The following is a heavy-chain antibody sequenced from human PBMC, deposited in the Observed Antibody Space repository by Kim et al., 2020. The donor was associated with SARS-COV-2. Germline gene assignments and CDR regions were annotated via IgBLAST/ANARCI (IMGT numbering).Heavy chain of an antibody. J-gene: IGHJ6*02. Sequence: LRSRVTISVDTSKNQFSLKLSSVTAADTAVYYCARDSVPAAISHYYGMDVWGQGTTVTVSS. D-gene: IGHD2-2*01. V-gene: IGHV4-31*02. CDR3: ARDSVPAAISHYYGMDV.